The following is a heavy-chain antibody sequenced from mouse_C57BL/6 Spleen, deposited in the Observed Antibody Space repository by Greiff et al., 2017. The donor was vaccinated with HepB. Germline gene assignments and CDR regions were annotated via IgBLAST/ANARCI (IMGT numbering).Heavy chain of an antibody. CDR2: IDPEDGEP. D-gene: IGHD2-5*01. CDR3: ARTAYYSNFYFDY. CDR1: GFNIKDYY. J-gene: IGHJ2*01. Sequence: EVQLQQSGAELVKPGASVKLSCTASGFNIKDYYMHWVKQRTEQGLEWIGRIDPEDGEPKYAPKFQGKATITADTSSNTAYLQLSSLTSEDTAVYYCARTAYYSNFYFDYWGQGTTLTVSS. V-gene: IGHV14-2*01.